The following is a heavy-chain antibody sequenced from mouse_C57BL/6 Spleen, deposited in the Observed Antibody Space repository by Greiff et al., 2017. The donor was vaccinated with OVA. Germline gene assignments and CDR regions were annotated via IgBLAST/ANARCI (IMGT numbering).Heavy chain of an antibody. D-gene: IGHD2-4*01. CDR1: GYTFTSYW. V-gene: IGHV1-55*01. CDR2: IYPGSGST. CDR3: ARDDYDYDVYYFDY. J-gene: IGHJ2*01. Sequence: VQLQQPGAELVKPGASVKMSCKASGYTFTSYWITWVKQRPGQGLEWIGDIYPGSGSTNYNEKFKSKATLTVDTSSSTAYMQLSSLTSEDSAVYYCARDDYDYDVYYFDYWGQGTTLTVSS.